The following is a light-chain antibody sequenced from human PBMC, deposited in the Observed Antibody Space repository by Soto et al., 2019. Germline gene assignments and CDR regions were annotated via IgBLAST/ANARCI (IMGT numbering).Light chain of an antibody. J-gene: IGLJ1*01. V-gene: IGLV2-14*01. Sequence: QSALTQPASVSGSPGQSITISCTGTSSDVGGYNYVSWYQQHPGKAPKLMIYEVSSRPSGLSNRFSGSKSDNTASLTISGLQAEDEADYYCCSYTSSNTYVFGTGTKLTVL. CDR2: EVS. CDR1: SSDVGGYNY. CDR3: CSYTSSNTYV.